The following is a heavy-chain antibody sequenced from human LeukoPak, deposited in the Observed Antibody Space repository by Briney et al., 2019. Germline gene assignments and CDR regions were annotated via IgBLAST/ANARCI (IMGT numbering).Heavy chain of an antibody. V-gene: IGHV7-4-1*02. J-gene: IGHJ4*02. D-gene: IGHD6-13*01. CDR1: GYTFTSYA. CDR2: INTNTGNP. Sequence: ASVKVSSKASGYTFTSYAMNWVRQAPGQGLEWMGWINTNTGNPTYAQGFTGRFVFSLDTSVSTAYLQISSLKAEDTAVYYCARGSRQQLVRGNFYYFDYWGQGTLVTVSS. CDR3: ARGSRQQLVRGNFYYFDY.